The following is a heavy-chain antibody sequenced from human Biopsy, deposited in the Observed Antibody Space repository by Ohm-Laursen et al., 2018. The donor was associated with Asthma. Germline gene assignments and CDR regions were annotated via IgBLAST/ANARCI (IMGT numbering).Heavy chain of an antibody. V-gene: IGHV1-69*13. D-gene: IGHD5-12*01. CDR3: ARGYSCSHPIVYYYSGLEV. Sequence: SVKVSCKASGDSFSNYAISWVRQAPGQGLEWMGGLIPVLGTPDHAQMFEGRVTITADESTSTAYMELSSLSSEDTAVYFCARGYSCSHPIVYYYSGLEVWGQGTTVTVSS. J-gene: IGHJ6*02. CDR1: GDSFSNYA. CDR2: LIPVLGTP.